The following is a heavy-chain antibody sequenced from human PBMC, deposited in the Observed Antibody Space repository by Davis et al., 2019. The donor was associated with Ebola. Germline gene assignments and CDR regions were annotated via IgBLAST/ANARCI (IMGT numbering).Heavy chain of an antibody. CDR3: ARQGSTSCYRIVATTCYYYYYGMDV. CDR1: GGSSSTGDSY. CDR2: IYKSGST. J-gene: IGHJ6*02. Sequence: SQTLSLTCAVSGGSSSTGDSYWSWIRQPPGRGLEWIGCIYKSGSTYYNPSLKSRVTISVDTSKNQFSLKLSSVTAADTAVYYCARQGSTSCYRIVATTCYYYYYGMDVWGQGTTVTVSS. V-gene: IGHV4-30-2*03. D-gene: IGHD2-2*01.